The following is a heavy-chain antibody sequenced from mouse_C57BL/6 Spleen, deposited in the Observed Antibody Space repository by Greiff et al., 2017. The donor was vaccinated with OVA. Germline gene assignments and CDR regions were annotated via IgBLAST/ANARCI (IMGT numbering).Heavy chain of an antibody. V-gene: IGHV1-19*01. CDR2: INPYNGGT. Sequence: EVKLQQSGPVLVKPGASVKMSCKASGYTFTDYYMNWVKQSHGKSLEWIGVINPYNGGTSYNQKFKGKATLTVDKSSSTAYMELNSLTSEDSAVYYCAREGDYPYFDDWGKGTTLTVSS. D-gene: IGHD2-4*01. CDR1: GYTFTDYY. J-gene: IGHJ2*01. CDR3: AREGDYPYFDD.